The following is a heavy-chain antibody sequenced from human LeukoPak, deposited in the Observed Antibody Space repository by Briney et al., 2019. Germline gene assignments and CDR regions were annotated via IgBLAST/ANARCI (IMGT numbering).Heavy chain of an antibody. CDR3: AELGITMIGGV. CDR1: GFTFSSYE. CDR2: FSSSGSTI. D-gene: IGHD3-10*02. V-gene: IGHV3-48*03. J-gene: IGHJ6*04. Sequence: GGSLRLSCPASGFTFSSYEMNWVRQAPGKGLEGVSYFSSSGSTIYYPASVKGRFTTSRDNAKNSLYLQMNSLRAEDTAVYYCAELGITMIGGVWGKGTTVTISS.